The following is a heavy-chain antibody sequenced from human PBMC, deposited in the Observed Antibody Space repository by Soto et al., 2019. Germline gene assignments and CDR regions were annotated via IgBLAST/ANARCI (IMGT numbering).Heavy chain of an antibody. J-gene: IGHJ4*02. V-gene: IGHV1-3*01. CDR2: INAGTGNT. CDR3: ARVIGFCGADGDCLWYYFDS. D-gene: IGHD2-21*02. Sequence: GASVKVSCKASGFTLTDYALHRVRQAPGQRLEWMGWINAGTGNTDYSQNFQGRVTITRDASASTVYMELSSLTSEDTAVYYCARVIGFCGADGDCLWYYFDSWGQGTLVTVS. CDR1: GFTLTDYA.